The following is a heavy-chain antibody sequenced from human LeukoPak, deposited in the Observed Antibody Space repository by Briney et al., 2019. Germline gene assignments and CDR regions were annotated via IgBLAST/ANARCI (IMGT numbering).Heavy chain of an antibody. J-gene: IGHJ6*02. CDR1: GGSISSYY. CDR2: IYTSGST. CDR3: ARGGDPHYGMDV. V-gene: IGHV4-4*07. D-gene: IGHD2-21*01. Sequence: SETLSLTCTVSGGSISSYYWSWIRQPAGKGLEWIGRIYTSGSTNYNPSLRSRVTISVDTSKNQCSLKLSSVTAADTAVYYCARGGDPHYGMDVWGQGTTVTVSS.